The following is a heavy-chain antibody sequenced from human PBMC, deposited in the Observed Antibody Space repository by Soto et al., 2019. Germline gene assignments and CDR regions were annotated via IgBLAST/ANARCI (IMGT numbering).Heavy chain of an antibody. Sequence: SHTLSLTCSISGDSLSSNSAAWNWIRQSPSRGLEWQGRTYYRSNWYNDYALSVKSRITVTPDSSMNQFSLQLKSVTPEDTAVYYCARGRASNGGDWLDPWGQGTQVTVSS. CDR1: GDSLSSNSAA. CDR2: TYYRSNWYN. D-gene: IGHD2-8*01. CDR3: ARGRASNGGDWLDP. J-gene: IGHJ5*02. V-gene: IGHV6-1*01.